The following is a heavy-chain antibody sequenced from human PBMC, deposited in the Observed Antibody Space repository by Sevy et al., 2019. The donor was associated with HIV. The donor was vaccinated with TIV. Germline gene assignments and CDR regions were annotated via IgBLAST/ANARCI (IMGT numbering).Heavy chain of an antibody. CDR2: ISYDGSNK. J-gene: IGHJ6*02. Sequence: GGSLRLSCAASGFTFSSYAMHWVRQAPGKGLEWVAVISYDGSNKYYADSVKGRFTISRDNSKNTLYLQMNSLRAEDTVVYYCARDSLYDYVWGSYRYYPYGMDVWGQGTTVTVSS. CDR1: GFTFSSYA. CDR3: ARDSLYDYVWGSYRYYPYGMDV. D-gene: IGHD3-16*02. V-gene: IGHV3-30-3*01.